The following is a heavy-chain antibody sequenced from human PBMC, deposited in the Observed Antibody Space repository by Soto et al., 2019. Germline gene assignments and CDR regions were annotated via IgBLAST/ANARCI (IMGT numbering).Heavy chain of an antibody. CDR3: GGGSYVNYYYGMDV. Sequence: QVQLVQSGAEVKKPGSSVKVSCKASGGTFSSYTIIWVRQAPGQGLEWMGRIIPILGIANYAQKFQGRVTSNTAKSTSTTYMEMSSLGSEDMAVCACGGGSYVNYYYGMDVWGQGTTVTVSS. V-gene: IGHV1-69*02. CDR2: IIPILGIA. D-gene: IGHD1-26*01. CDR1: GGTFSSYT. J-gene: IGHJ6*02.